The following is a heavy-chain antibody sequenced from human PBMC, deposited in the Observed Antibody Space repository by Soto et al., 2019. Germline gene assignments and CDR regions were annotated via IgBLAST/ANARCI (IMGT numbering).Heavy chain of an antibody. V-gene: IGHV1-18*01. CDR1: GYTFTSYG. J-gene: IGHJ4*02. Sequence: QVQLVQSGAEVKKPGASVKVSCKASGYTFTSYGINWVRQAPGQGREWMGWISAYNGNTNYSQKLQGRVTITTDTSTRTAYMELRSLRSDDTAVYYCARVAVAGPRRAELDYWGQGTLVTVSS. D-gene: IGHD6-19*01. CDR3: ARVAVAGPRRAELDY. CDR2: ISAYNGNT.